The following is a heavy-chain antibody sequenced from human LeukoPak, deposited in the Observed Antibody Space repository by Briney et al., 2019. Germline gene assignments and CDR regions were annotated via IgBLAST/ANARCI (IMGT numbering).Heavy chain of an antibody. CDR1: GGSISSGGYY. V-gene: IGHV4-30-2*01. Sequence: SQTLSLTCTVSGGSISSGGYYWSWMRQPPGKGLEWIGYIYHSGSTYYNPSLKSRVTISVDRSRNQFSLKLSSVTAADTAVYYCATIAAAGSLYFQRWGQGTLVTVTS. CDR3: ATIAAAGSLYFQR. J-gene: IGHJ1*01. CDR2: IYHSGST. D-gene: IGHD6-13*01.